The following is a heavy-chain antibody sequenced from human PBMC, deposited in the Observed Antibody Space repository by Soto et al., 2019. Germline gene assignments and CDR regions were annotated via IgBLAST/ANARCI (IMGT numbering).Heavy chain of an antibody. Sequence: ASETLSLTCTVSGGSVSSGSYYWSWIRQPPGKGLEWIGYIYYSGSTNYNPSLKSRVTISVDTSKNQFSLKLSSVTAADTAVYYCARIFRYCSGGSCYPDAFDIRGQGTMVTVSS. V-gene: IGHV4-61*01. CDR3: ARIFRYCSGGSCYPDAFDI. D-gene: IGHD2-15*01. CDR2: IYYSGST. CDR1: GGSVSSGSYY. J-gene: IGHJ3*02.